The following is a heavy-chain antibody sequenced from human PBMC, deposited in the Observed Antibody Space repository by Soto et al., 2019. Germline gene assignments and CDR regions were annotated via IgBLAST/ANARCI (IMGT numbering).Heavy chain of an antibody. Sequence: QVQLVESGGGVVQPGRSLRLSCAASGFTFSSYGMHWVRQAPGKGLEWVAVISYDGSNKYYADSVKGRFTISRDNSKNTRYLQMNSLRAEDTAVYYCAKDQVDTAMVCDYWGQGTLVTVSS. CDR2: ISYDGSNK. V-gene: IGHV3-30*18. CDR3: AKDQVDTAMVCDY. J-gene: IGHJ4*02. D-gene: IGHD5-18*01. CDR1: GFTFSSYG.